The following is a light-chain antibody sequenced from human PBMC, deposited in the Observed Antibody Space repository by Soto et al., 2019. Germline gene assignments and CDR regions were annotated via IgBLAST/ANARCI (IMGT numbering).Light chain of an antibody. CDR2: AAS. CDR3: QQSYRFPKT. V-gene: IGKV1-39*01. J-gene: IGKJ1*01. Sequence: DIQMTQSPSSLSASVGDRVTITCRASQGISTYLNWYQQKPGKAPKLLIYAASTLQSGVPSRFSGSGSGTEFTLTIISLQPEDFATYYCQQSYRFPKTFGRGTTGDI. CDR1: QGISTY.